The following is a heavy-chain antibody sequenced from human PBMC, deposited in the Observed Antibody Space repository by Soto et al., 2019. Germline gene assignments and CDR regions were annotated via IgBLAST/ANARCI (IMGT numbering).Heavy chain of an antibody. D-gene: IGHD6-13*01. J-gene: IGHJ4*02. V-gene: IGHV4-59*12. CDR2: IYYSGST. CDR3: ARESRSWYGSIWDY. Sequence: SETLSLTCTVSGGSISSYYWSWIRQPPGKGLEWIGYIYYSGSTDYDPSLKSRVTISVDTSKNQFSLKLSSVTAADTAVYYCARESRSWYGSIWDYWGQGTLVTVSS. CDR1: GGSISSYY.